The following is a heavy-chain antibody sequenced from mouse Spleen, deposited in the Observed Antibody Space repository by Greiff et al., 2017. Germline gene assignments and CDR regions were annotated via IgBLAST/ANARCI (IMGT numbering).Heavy chain of an antibody. J-gene: IGHJ4*01. CDR2: ISSGSSTI. CDR1: GFTFSDYG. CDR3: AYYSKWYAMDY. V-gene: IGHV5-17*01. Sequence: EVQVVESGGGLVKPGGSLKLSCAASGFTFSDYGMHWVRQAPEKGLEWVAYISSGSSTIYYADTVKGRFTISRDNAKNTLFLQMTSLRSEDTAMYYCAYYSKWYAMDYWGQGTSVTVSS. D-gene: IGHD2-5*01.